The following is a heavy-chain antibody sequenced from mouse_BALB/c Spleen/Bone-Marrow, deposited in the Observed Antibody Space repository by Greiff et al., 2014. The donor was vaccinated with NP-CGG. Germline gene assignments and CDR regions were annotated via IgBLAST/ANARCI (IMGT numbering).Heavy chain of an antibody. CDR1: GYSITSGYS. J-gene: IGHJ2*01. Sequence: VQLQQPGPDLVKPSQSLSLTCTVTGYSITSGYSWHWIRQFPGNKLEWMGYIPYSGSTNYNPSLKSRISITRDTSKNQFFLQLNSVTTEDTATYYCARSTMITTVDYWGQGTTLTVSS. V-gene: IGHV3-1*02. D-gene: IGHD2-4*01. CDR3: ARSTMITTVDY. CDR2: IPYSGST.